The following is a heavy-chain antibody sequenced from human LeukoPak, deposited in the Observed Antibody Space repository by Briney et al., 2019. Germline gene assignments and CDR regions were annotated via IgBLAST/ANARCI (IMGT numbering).Heavy chain of an antibody. CDR1: GFTFSSYA. J-gene: IGHJ4*02. CDR2: ISGSGGST. D-gene: IGHD2-2*01. V-gene: IGHV3-23*01. Sequence: PGGSLRLSCAASGFTFSSYAMSWVRQAPGKGLEWVSAISGSGGSTYYADSVKGRFTISRDNSKNTLYLQMNSLSAEDTAVYYCAGNIVVVPAAPYWGQGTLVTVSS. CDR3: AGNIVVVPAAPY.